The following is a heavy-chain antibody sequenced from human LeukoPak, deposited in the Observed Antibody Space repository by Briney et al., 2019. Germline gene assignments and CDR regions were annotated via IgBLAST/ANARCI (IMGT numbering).Heavy chain of an antibody. D-gene: IGHD6-13*01. V-gene: IGHV4-34*01. CDR2: INHSGST. J-gene: IGHJ5*02. CDR3: VRWDFDLRAAGSFDP. CDR1: GGSFSGYY. Sequence: PSETLSLTCAVYGGSFSGYYWNWIRQPPGKGLEWIREINHSGSTNYNPSLKSRVTISVETSKIQLSLKLTSVTAADTAVYYCVRWDFDLRAAGSFDPWGEGTPVPVSS.